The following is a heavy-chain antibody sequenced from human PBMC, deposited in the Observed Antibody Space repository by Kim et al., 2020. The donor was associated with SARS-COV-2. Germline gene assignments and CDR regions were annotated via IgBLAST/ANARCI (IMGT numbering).Heavy chain of an antibody. CDR3: ARNGAMVHYYYGMDV. J-gene: IGHJ6*02. D-gene: IGHD5-18*01. Sequence: SVKDTVTISRDNASNTLYLQMNSLRAEDTAVYYCARNGAMVHYYYGMDVWGQGTTVTVSS. V-gene: IGHV3-66*01.